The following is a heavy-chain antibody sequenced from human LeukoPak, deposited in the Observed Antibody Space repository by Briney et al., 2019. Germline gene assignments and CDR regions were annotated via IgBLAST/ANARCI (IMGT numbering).Heavy chain of an antibody. CDR2: IYWDDAK. CDR3: AHTVTYSLGDAFDI. Sequence: SGPTLVNPTQTLTLTCTFSGFSLSTSGVGVGWFRQPPRKALEWLALIYWDDAKRYSPSLKNRLTITQDTSNKQVILTMTNMDPVDTATYYCAHTVTYSLGDAFDIWGQGTMVTVSS. CDR1: GFSLSTSGVG. D-gene: IGHD2-15*01. V-gene: IGHV2-5*02. J-gene: IGHJ3*02.